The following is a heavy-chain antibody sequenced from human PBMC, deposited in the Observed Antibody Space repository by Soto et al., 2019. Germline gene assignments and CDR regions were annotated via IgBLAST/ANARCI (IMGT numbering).Heavy chain of an antibody. CDR2: ISGNGGRT. D-gene: IGHD5-12*01. Sequence: EVQLLESGGGLVQPGGSLRLSCVASGFPFSNYAMSWVRQAPGKGLEWVSVISGNGGRTHYADSVNGRVTISRDNSKNTLYLQMNRLRADDTAVYYCAKDGYSGYATAYYFDYWGQGTLVTVFS. CDR1: GFPFSNYA. V-gene: IGHV3-23*01. J-gene: IGHJ4*02. CDR3: AKDGYSGYATAYYFDY.